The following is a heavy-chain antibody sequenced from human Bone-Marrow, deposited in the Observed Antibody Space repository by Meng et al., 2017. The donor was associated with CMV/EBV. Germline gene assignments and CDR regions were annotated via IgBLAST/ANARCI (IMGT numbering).Heavy chain of an antibody. Sequence: GGSLRLSCAASGFTFSSYGINWVRQSPGKGLEWVANIKQDGSEKYYVDSVKGRFTISRDNAKNSLYLQMNSLRVEDTAVYYCARVEGYYAMDVWGQGTTVTVSS. V-gene: IGHV3-7*01. J-gene: IGHJ6*02. CDR3: ARVEGYYAMDV. CDR1: GFTFSSYG. CDR2: IKQDGSEK.